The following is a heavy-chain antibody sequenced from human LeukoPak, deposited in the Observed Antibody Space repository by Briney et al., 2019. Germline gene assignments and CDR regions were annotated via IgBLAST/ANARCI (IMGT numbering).Heavy chain of an antibody. D-gene: IGHD5-18*01. CDR3: ARDIDVDTAIKYYYGMDV. CDR1: GYTFTSYY. J-gene: IGHJ6*02. Sequence: ASVKVSCKASGYTFTSYYMHWVRQAPGQGLEWMGIINPSGGSTSYAQKFQGRVTMTRDTSTSTVYMELSSLRSEDTAVYYCARDIDVDTAIKYYYGMDVWGQGTTVTVSS. V-gene: IGHV1-46*01. CDR2: INPSGGST.